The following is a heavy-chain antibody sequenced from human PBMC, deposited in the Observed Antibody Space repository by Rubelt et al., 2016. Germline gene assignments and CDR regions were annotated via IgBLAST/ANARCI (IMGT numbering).Heavy chain of an antibody. Sequence: GMHWVRQAPGKGLEWVAVISYDGSNKYYADSVKGRFTISRDNSKNTLYLQMNSLRAEDTALYYCAKDMSYDFWSGYYTWGQGTLVTVSS. D-gene: IGHD3-3*01. V-gene: IGHV3-30*18. CDR2: ISYDGSNK. CDR3: AKDMSYDFWSGYYT. J-gene: IGHJ4*02.